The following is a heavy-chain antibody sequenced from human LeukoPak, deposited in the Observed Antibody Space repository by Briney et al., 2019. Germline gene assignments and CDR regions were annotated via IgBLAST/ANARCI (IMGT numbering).Heavy chain of an antibody. J-gene: IGHJ4*02. CDR3: ATWGFWSAPLDY. V-gene: IGHV3-30*03. CDR1: GFTFSSYG. D-gene: IGHD3-3*01. Sequence: GRSLRLSCAASGFTFSSYGMHWVRQAPGKGLEWVAVISYDGSNKYYADSVKGRFTISRDNSKNTLYLQMNSLRAEDTAVYYCATWGFWSAPLDYWGQGTLVTVSS. CDR2: ISYDGSNK.